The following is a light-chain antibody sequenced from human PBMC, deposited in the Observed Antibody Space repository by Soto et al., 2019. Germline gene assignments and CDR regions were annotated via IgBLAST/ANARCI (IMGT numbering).Light chain of an antibody. Sequence: DIQMTQSPSSLSASVGDRVTITCRASQIINAWLAWYQQKPGKAPKLLIYRASNLVNGVPSRFSGSGSGTVCTLTISSLQPDDFSIYYCPPYETYSGTFGPGTKVDL. CDR1: QIINAW. V-gene: IGKV1-5*03. CDR2: RAS. CDR3: PPYETYSGT. J-gene: IGKJ3*01.